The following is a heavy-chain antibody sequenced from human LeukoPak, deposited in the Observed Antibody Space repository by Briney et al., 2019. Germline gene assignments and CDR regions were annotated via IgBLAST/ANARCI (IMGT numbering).Heavy chain of an antibody. V-gene: IGHV3-21*01. J-gene: IGHJ5*01. CDR2: VSSSGSYI. CDR3: ARDSRQWVEQLPYGWFDP. D-gene: IGHD1-26*01. CDR1: GFTFSAYS. Sequence: GGSLRLSCAASGFTFSAYSMNWVRQPPGKGLEWVSYVSSSGSYIYYADSVKGRFTISRDNAKNSLYLQLDSLRAEDTAVYYCARDSRQWVEQLPYGWFDPWGQGTLVTVSP.